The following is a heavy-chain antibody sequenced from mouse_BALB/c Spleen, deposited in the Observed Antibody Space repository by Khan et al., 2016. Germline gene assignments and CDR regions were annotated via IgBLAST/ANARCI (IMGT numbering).Heavy chain of an antibody. CDR3: AREGVRRPCYAMTY. D-gene: IGHD2-14*01. J-gene: IGHJ4*01. CDR2: INTYTGVL. Sequence: QIQLVQSGPELKKPGETVKISCKASGYTFSNYGMNWVKQALGKGLKWMGLINTYTGVLTYADDFKGRFAFALENSASTAYLQFNNLKTEDTATYFCAREGVRRPCYAMTYRVHETSATVCS. CDR1: GYTFSNYG. V-gene: IGHV9-3-1*01.